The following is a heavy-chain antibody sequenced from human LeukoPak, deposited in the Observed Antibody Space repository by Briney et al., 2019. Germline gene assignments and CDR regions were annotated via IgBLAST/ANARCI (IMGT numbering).Heavy chain of an antibody. Sequence: ASVKVSCKASGYTFTSYGISWVRQAPGQGLEWMGWISAYNGHTNYAQKLQGRVTMTTDTSTSTAYMELRSLRSDDTAVYYCARVGRVSSYNWFDPWGQGTLVTVSS. V-gene: IGHV1-18*01. D-gene: IGHD6-13*01. J-gene: IGHJ5*02. CDR2: ISAYNGHT. CDR3: ARVGRVSSYNWFDP. CDR1: GYTFTSYG.